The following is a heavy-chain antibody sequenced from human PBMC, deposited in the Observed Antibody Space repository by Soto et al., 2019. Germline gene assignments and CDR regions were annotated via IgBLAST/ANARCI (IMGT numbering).Heavy chain of an antibody. V-gene: IGHV1-2*02. J-gene: IGHJ4*02. CDR3: ARVGYYGSGSYLPFDY. Sequence: QVQLVQSGAEVKKPGASVKVSCKASGYTFTGYYMHWVRQAPGQGLEWMGWINPNSGGTNYAQKFQVRVTMTRDTSISTAYMELSRLRSDDTAVYYCARVGYYGSGSYLPFDYWGQGTLVTVSS. CDR1: GYTFTGYY. CDR2: INPNSGGT. D-gene: IGHD3-10*01.